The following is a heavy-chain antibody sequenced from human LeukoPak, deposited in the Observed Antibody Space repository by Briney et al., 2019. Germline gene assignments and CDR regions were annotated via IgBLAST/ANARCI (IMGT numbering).Heavy chain of an antibody. CDR1: GFNFNKYE. CDR3: ARDGDNGWDFDR. CDR2: INGRGATI. J-gene: IGHJ4*02. D-gene: IGHD6-19*01. Sequence: QSGGSLRLSCAASGFNFNKYEMNWVRQAPGKGLEWISYINGRGATIENADSVRGRFTISRDNAKNSLFLQMNSLRAEDTAVYYCARDGDNGWDFDRWGQGTLVTVSS. V-gene: IGHV3-48*03.